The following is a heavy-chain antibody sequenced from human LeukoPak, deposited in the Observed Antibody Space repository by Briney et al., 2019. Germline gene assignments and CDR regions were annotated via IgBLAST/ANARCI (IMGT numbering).Heavy chain of an antibody. CDR3: ARHPFATPFDR. Sequence: SETLSLTCTVSGDSISSFYWSWIRQPPGKGLEWIGYVFYTGDANSNPSLKSRVTVSLDTSKRQVSLRLTSVTAADTAVYYCARHPFATPFDRWGRGTLVTVSS. CDR1: GDSISSFY. CDR2: VFYTGDA. V-gene: IGHV4-59*08. D-gene: IGHD2-15*01. J-gene: IGHJ5*02.